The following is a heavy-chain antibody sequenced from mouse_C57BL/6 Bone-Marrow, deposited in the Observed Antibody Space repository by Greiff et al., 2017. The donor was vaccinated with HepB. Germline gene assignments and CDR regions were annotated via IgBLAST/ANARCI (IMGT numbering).Heavy chain of an antibody. CDR1: GYTFTSYW. CDR2: IDPSDSYT. J-gene: IGHJ1*03. Sequence: QVQLQQPGAELVKPGASVKLSCKASGYTFTSYWMQWVNQRPGQGLEWIGEIDPSDSYTNYNQKFKGKATLTVDTSSSTAYMQLSSLTSEDSAVYYCARPPCYYGSSYYWYFDVWGTGTTVTVSS. D-gene: IGHD1-1*01. V-gene: IGHV1-50*01. CDR3: ARPPCYYGSSYYWYFDV.